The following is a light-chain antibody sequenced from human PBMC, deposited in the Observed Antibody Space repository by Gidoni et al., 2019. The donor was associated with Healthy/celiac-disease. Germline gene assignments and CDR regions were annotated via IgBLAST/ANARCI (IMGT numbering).Light chain of an antibody. CDR1: QSVSSY. CDR2: DAA. J-gene: IGKJ2*01. V-gene: IGKV3-11*01. Sequence: EIVLTQSPATLSLSPGERATLSFRASQSVSSYLAWYQHKPGQAPRPLIYDAANRATGIPARFSGSGSGTDFTLTISSLEPEDFAVYYCQQRSNWPPVYTFGQGTKLEIK. CDR3: QQRSNWPPVYT.